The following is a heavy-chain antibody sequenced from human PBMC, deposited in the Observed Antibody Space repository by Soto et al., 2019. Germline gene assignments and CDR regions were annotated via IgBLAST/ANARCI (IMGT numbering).Heavy chain of an antibody. CDR1: GYTFTSYG. CDR2: ISAYNGNT. Sequence: ASVKVSCKASGYTFTSYGISWVRQPPGQGLEWMGWISAYNGNTNYAQKLQGRVTMTTDTSTSTAYMELRSLRSDDTAVYYCARRAPPGIAGGYNWFDPWGQGTLVTVSS. D-gene: IGHD6-13*01. V-gene: IGHV1-18*04. J-gene: IGHJ5*02. CDR3: ARRAPPGIAGGYNWFDP.